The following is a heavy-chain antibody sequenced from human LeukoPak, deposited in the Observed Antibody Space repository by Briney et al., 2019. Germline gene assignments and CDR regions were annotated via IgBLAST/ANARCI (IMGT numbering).Heavy chain of an antibody. D-gene: IGHD6-13*01. V-gene: IGHV3-30*18. J-gene: IGHJ4*02. Sequence: PGRSLRLSCAASGFTFSSYGMHWVRQAPGKGLEWEAVISYDGSSKYYADSVKGRFTISRDNSKNTLYLQMNSLRAEDTAVYYCAKDRQQQLDLDYWGQGTLVTVSS. CDR1: GFTFSSYG. CDR2: ISYDGSSK. CDR3: AKDRQQQLDLDY.